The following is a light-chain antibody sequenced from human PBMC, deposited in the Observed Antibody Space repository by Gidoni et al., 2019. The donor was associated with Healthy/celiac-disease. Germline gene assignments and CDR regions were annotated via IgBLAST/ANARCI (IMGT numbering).Light chain of an antibody. CDR2: DAA. V-gene: IGKV3-20*01. CDR3: QQYGSSPLT. CDR1: QSVSSSY. Sequence: EIVLTQSPGTLSVSPGDRATLSCRASQSVSSSYLAWYQQKPGQAPRLLIYDAASRATGIPDRFSGSGSGTDFTLTISRLEPEDFAVYYCQQYGSSPLTFGGGTKVEIK. J-gene: IGKJ4*01.